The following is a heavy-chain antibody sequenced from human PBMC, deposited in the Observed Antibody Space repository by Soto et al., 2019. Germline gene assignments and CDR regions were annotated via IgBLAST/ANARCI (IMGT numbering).Heavy chain of an antibody. Sequence: SETLSLTCTVSGGSITRYDWSWIRQPPGRGLEWIGYISNSESTKYNPSLKSRVTMSVDASKNQFSLKLSSVTAADTAVYYCARDVVTAIHYYYYGMDVWGQGTTVTVSS. CDR3: ARDVVTAIHYYYYGMDV. D-gene: IGHD2-21*02. CDR2: ISNSEST. CDR1: GGSITRYD. J-gene: IGHJ6*02. V-gene: IGHV4-4*08.